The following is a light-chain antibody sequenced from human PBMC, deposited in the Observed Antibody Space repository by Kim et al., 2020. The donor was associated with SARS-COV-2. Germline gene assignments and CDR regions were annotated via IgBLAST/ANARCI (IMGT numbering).Light chain of an antibody. V-gene: IGLV2-14*03. CDR2: DVT. Sequence: QSALTQPASVSGSPGQSITISCTGTRSDVGGHDNVSWYQQHPGKAPKLIIYDVTNRPSGVSGRLSGSKSGNTASLTISGLQAEDEADYHCASYTSTSALGVFGGGTKVTVL. J-gene: IGLJ3*02. CDR3: ASYTSTSALGV. CDR1: RSDVGGHDN.